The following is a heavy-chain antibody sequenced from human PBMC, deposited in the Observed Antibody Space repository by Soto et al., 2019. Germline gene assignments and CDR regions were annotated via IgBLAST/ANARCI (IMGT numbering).Heavy chain of an antibody. D-gene: IGHD3-10*01. Sequence: QVQLVESGGGVVQPGRSLRLSCAASGFTFSSYGMHWVRQAPGKGLEWVAVISYDGSNKYYADSVKGRFTISRDNYKNTLYLQMNSLRAEATAVYYGAKDIWVRGVTCMHVWGEGTTVTVSS. V-gene: IGHV3-30*18. CDR1: GFTFSSYG. CDR2: ISYDGSNK. J-gene: IGHJ6*02. CDR3: AKDIWVRGVTCMHV.